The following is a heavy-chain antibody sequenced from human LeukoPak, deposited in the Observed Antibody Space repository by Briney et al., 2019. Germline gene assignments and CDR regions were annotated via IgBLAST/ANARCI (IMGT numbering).Heavy chain of an antibody. CDR3: ARDVVPYCSGGSCYGWFDP. V-gene: IGHV1-18*01. J-gene: IGHJ5*02. CDR1: GYTFTSYG. CDR2: ISAYNGNT. Sequence: ASVKVSCKASGYTFTSYGISWVRQAPGQGLEWMGWISAYNGNTNYAQKPQGRVTMITDTSTSTAYMELRSLRSDDTAVYYCARDVVPYCSGGSCYGWFDPWGQGTLVTVSS. D-gene: IGHD2-15*01.